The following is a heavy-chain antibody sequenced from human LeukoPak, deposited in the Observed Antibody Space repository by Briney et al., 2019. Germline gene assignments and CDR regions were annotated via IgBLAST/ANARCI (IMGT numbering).Heavy chain of an antibody. Sequence: PGGSLRLSCAASGFTFSSSAMSWVRQAPGKGLEWVSAISGSGGSTYYADSVKGRFTVSRDNSKNTLDLQMNSLRAEDTAVFYCAKECSGGSCYSNSQYYYYGMDVWGQGTTVTVSS. J-gene: IGHJ6*02. CDR1: GFTFSSSA. V-gene: IGHV3-23*01. CDR2: ISGSGGST. D-gene: IGHD2-15*01. CDR3: AKECSGGSCYSNSQYYYYGMDV.